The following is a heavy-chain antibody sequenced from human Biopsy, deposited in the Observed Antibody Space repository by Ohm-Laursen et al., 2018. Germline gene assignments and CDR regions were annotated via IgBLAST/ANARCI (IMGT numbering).Heavy chain of an antibody. Sequence: GTLSLTCAVYGESFNGYYWSWIRQPPGKGLEWIGYISYSGNTNYNPSLKSRVTMSVDTPKNQFSLKVYSVTAADTAIYYCATTTMDTSGWYGNYFDSWGQGALVTVSS. V-gene: IGHV4-59*08. CDR2: ISYSGNT. CDR3: ATTTMDTSGWYGNYFDS. D-gene: IGHD6-19*01. CDR1: GESFNGYY. J-gene: IGHJ4*02.